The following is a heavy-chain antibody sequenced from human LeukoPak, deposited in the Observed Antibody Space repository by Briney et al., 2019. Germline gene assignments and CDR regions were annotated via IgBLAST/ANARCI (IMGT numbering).Heavy chain of an antibody. V-gene: IGHV3-48*04. J-gene: IGHJ6*03. Sequence: GGSLRLSCAASGFTFSSYSMNWVRQAPGKGLEWVSYISSSSSTIYYADSVKGRFTISRDNAKNSLYLQMNSLRAEDTALYYCARDARPITGTTNLYYYYYMDVWGKGTTVTVSS. CDR2: ISSSSSTI. CDR3: ARDARPITGTTNLYYYYYMDV. D-gene: IGHD1-20*01. CDR1: GFTFSSYS.